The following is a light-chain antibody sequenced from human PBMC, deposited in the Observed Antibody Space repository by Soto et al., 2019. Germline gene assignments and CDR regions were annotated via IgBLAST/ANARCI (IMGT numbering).Light chain of an antibody. Sequence: EIVLTQSPATLSLSPGERATLSCRASQSVSSYLAWYQQKPGQAPSLLIYDASNRATGIPARFSGSGSGTDFPLTISSLEPEDFAVYYCQQRSNWPPFTFGPGTKVDIK. CDR3: QQRSNWPPFT. CDR2: DAS. V-gene: IGKV3-11*01. J-gene: IGKJ3*01. CDR1: QSVSSY.